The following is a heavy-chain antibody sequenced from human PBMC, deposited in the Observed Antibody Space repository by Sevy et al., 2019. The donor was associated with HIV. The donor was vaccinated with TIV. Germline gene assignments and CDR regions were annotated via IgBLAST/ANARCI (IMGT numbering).Heavy chain of an antibody. CDR1: GFTFSSYG. J-gene: IGHJ6*02. CDR2: ISYDGSNK. D-gene: IGHD5-12*01. Sequence: GGSLILSCAASGFTFSSYGMHWVRQAPGKGLEWVAVISYDGSNKYYADSVKGRFTISRDNSKNTLYLQMNSLRAEDTAVYYCAKDRRGAPSGSTNYYYYYGMDVWGQGTTVTVSS. V-gene: IGHV3-30*18. CDR3: AKDRRGAPSGSTNYYYYYGMDV.